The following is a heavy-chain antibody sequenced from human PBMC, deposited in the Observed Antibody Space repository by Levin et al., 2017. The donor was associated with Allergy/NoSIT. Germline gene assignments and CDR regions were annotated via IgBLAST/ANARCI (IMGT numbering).Heavy chain of an antibody. D-gene: IGHD1-26*01. J-gene: IGHJ4*02. CDR2: INHSGST. CDR1: GGSFSGYY. CDR3: ARSTPSGSYDFDY. V-gene: IGHV4-34*01. Sequence: ASETLSLTCAVYGGSFSGYYWSWIRQPPGKGLEWIGEINHSGSTNYNPSLKSRVTISVDTSKNQFSLKLSSVTAADTAVYYCARSTPSGSYDFDYWGQGTLVTVSS.